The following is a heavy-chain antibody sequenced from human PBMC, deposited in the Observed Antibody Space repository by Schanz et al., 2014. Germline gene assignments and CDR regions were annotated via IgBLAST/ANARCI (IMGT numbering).Heavy chain of an antibody. J-gene: IGHJ4*02. V-gene: IGHV3-11*04. CDR3: ARSGTSNWCLFDY. CDR1: GFTFSAYY. Sequence: QVQLVDSGGGLVKPGGSLRLSCAASGFTFSAYYMSWIRQAPGKGLEWVSYISSSGSTIYYADSVKGRFTTSRDNGKKSMYLQMSSLRAEDTAEYYCARSGTSNWCLFDYWGQGTLVTVSS. D-gene: IGHD6-13*01. CDR2: ISSSGSTI.